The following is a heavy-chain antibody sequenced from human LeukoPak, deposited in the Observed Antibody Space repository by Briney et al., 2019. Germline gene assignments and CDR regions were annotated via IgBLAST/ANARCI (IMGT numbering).Heavy chain of an antibody. CDR1: GGSFSGYY. CDR3: ARGRIQLWYYFDY. J-gene: IGHJ4*02. CDR2: INHSGST. Sequence: SETLSLTCAVYGGSFSGYYWSWIRQPPGKGLEWIGEINHSGSTNYNPSLKSRVTISVDTSKNQFSLKLSSVTAADTAVYYCARGRIQLWYYFDYWGQGTLVTVSS. D-gene: IGHD5-18*01. V-gene: IGHV4-34*01.